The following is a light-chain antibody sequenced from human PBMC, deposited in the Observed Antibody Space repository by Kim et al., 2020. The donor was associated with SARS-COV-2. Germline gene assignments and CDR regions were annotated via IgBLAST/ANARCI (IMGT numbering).Light chain of an antibody. CDR3: QQYDYPPLT. J-gene: IGKJ4*01. CDR2: DAS. CDR1: QDINKF. V-gene: IGKV1-33*01. Sequence: ASVRDRVTITCQASQDINKFLNWYQRKPGKAPKLLIYDASNLETGVPSRFSGSGSGTDFALTISSLQPEDVGTYYCQQYDYPPLTFGGGTKVDIK.